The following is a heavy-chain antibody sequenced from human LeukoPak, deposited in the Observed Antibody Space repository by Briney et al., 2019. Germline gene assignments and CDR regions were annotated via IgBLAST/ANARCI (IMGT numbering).Heavy chain of an antibody. CDR1: GYTFSGYY. Sequence: GASVKVSCKASGYTFSGYYIHWVRQAPGQGLEWMGWITPISGGTNYAQKFQGRVSMTRDTSISTAYMELSRLRSDDTAVYYCARGWRWEQRSEEGFEIWPKGQWSPSLQ. CDR3: ARGWRWEQRSEEGFEI. D-gene: IGHD1-26*01. J-gene: IGHJ3*02. V-gene: IGHV1-2*02. CDR2: ITPISGGT.